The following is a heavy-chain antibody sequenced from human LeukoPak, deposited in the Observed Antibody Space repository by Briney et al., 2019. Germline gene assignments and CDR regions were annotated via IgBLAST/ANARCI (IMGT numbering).Heavy chain of an antibody. J-gene: IGHJ4*02. D-gene: IGHD2-15*01. CDR2: VSAYADNT. CDR3: ARDCVGCHGFDY. V-gene: IGHV1-18*01. CDR1: GYIFTSYG. Sequence: GASVKVSCKASGYIFTSYGISWVRQAPGQGLEWVGWVSAYADNTNYAQKFQGRVTMTTDTSTSTAYMELRSLRSDDTAVYYCARDCVGCHGFDYWGQGTLVTVSS.